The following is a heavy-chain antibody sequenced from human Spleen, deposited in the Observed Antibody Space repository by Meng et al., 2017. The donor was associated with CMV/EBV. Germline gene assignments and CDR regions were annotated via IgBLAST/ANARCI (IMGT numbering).Heavy chain of an antibody. V-gene: IGHV3-74*03. CDR1: GFTFSNYW. CDR3: AREGYCSRNSCYRGFDS. J-gene: IGHJ4*02. D-gene: IGHD2-2*01. CDR2: ISSDGSVT. Sequence: GGSLRLSCAASGFTFSNYWMHWVRQAPGKGLVWVSRISSDGSVTTYADSVKGRFTISRDNAKNTLYLQMNSLRAEDTALYYCAREGYCSRNSCYRGFDSWGQGTLVTVSS.